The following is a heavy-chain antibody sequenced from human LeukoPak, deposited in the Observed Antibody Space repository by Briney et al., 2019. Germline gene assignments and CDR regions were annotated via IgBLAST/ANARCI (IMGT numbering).Heavy chain of an antibody. CDR2: ISSSSSYI. V-gene: IGHV3-21*01. Sequence: PGGSLRLSCAASGFTFSSYSMNWVRQAPGKGLEWVSSISSSSSYIYYADSVKGRFTISRDNAKNSLYLQMSSLRAEDTAVYYCARDKYDFWSGSYPYYMDVWGKGTTVTVSS. CDR1: GFTFSSYS. CDR3: ARDKYDFWSGSYPYYMDV. J-gene: IGHJ6*03. D-gene: IGHD3-3*01.